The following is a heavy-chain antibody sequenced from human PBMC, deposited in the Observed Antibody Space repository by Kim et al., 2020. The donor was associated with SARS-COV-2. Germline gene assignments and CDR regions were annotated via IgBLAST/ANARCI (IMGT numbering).Heavy chain of an antibody. V-gene: IGHV4-39*01. D-gene: IGHD5-12*01. J-gene: IGHJ4*02. Sequence: SRVTISVDTSKNQFSLKLSSVTAADTAVYYCASLRGGRDGYNSLNAVFDYWGQGTLVTVSS. CDR3: ASLRGGRDGYNSLNAVFDY.